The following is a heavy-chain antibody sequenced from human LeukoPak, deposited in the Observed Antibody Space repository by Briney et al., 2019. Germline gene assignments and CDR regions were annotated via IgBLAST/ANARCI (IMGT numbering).Heavy chain of an antibody. V-gene: IGHV3-64D*06. Sequence: GGSLRLSCSASGFTFSSYAMHWVRPAPGKGLEYVSVISSNGGSTYYADSVKGRFTISRDNSKNTLYLQMSSLRAEDTAVYYCVKAWSIDSSSFIYYFDYWGQGTLVTVSS. CDR2: ISSNGGST. CDR1: GFTFSSYA. J-gene: IGHJ4*02. D-gene: IGHD6-13*01. CDR3: VKAWSIDSSSFIYYFDY.